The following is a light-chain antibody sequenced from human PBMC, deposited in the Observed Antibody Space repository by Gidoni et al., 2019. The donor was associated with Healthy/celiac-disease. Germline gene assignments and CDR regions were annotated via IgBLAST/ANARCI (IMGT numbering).Light chain of an antibody. CDR1: ALPKQY. Sequence: SYELTQPHSVSVSPGQTARITCSGDALPKQYAYWYQQKTGQAPVHVIYKDSARPSGIPERFSGSSSGTTVTLTISRVQAEDEADYYCQSADSSGTYWVFGGGTKLTVL. CDR2: KDS. CDR3: QSADSSGTYWV. J-gene: IGLJ3*02. V-gene: IGLV3-25*03.